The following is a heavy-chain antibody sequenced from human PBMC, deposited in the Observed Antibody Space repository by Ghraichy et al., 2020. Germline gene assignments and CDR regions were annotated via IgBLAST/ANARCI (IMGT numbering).Heavy chain of an antibody. CDR1: GFTFSSYA. CDR3: AKGLPEYCSSTSCYVVYQADY. J-gene: IGHJ4*02. V-gene: IGHV3-23*01. Sequence: GGSLRLSCAASGFTFSSYAMSWVRQAPGKGLEWVSAISGSGGSTYYADSVKGRFTNSRDNSKNTLYLQMNSLRAEDTAIYYCAKGLPEYCSSTSCYVVYQADYWGQGTLVTVSS. CDR2: ISGSGGST. D-gene: IGHD2-2*01.